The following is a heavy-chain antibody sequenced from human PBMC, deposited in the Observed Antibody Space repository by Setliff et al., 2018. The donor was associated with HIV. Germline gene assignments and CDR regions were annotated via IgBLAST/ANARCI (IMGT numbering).Heavy chain of an antibody. CDR3: ARGQFVSPGHPRHYMDV. J-gene: IGHJ6*03. CDR2: ISHTGSA. CDR1: GGPFNVHK. V-gene: IGHV4-34*01. D-gene: IGHD6-6*01. Sequence: SETLSLTCNVYGGPFNVHKWNWVRRTPAKGLEWIGDISHTGSASYNPALGSRVAISVDAVRKRFSLNIRSLTAADTALYFCARGQFVSPGHPRHYMDVWGKGTSVTVSS.